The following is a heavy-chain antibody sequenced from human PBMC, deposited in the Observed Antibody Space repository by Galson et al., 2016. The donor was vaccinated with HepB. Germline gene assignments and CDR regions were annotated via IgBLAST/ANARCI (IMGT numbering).Heavy chain of an antibody. CDR2: IDSSGQST. CDR3: AKAATPIFYYHGMDV. D-gene: IGHD6-25*01. J-gene: IGHJ6*02. CDR1: EFTFSRYA. V-gene: IGHV3-23*01. Sequence: SLRLSCAASEFTFSRYAMSWLRQAPGKGREGVSAIDSSGQSTYYTDSVTGRFTISRDNSKNTLYLQMNSLRYADTAVYYCAKAATPIFYYHGMDVWGQGTTVTVSS.